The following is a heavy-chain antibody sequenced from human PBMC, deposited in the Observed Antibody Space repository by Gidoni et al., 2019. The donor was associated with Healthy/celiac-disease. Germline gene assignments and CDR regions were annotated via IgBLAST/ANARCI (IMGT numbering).Heavy chain of an antibody. V-gene: IGHV4-34*01. CDR1: GGSFSGYY. Sequence: QVQLQQWGAGLLKPSATLSLTCAVYGGSFSGYYWSWIRQPPGKGLEWIGEINHSGSTNYNPSLKSRVTISVDTSKNQFSLKLSSVTAADTAVYYCARAIIAVAGTYFDYWGQGTLVTVSS. J-gene: IGHJ4*02. D-gene: IGHD6-19*01. CDR2: INHSGST. CDR3: ARAIIAVAGTYFDY.